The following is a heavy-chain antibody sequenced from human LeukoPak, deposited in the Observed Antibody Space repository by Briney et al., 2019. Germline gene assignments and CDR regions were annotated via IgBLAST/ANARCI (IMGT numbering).Heavy chain of an antibody. V-gene: IGHV4-59*08. Sequence: SETLSLTCTVSGGSISSYYWSWIRQPPGKGLEWIGYIYYSGSTNYNPSLKSRVTISVDTSKNQFSLKLSSVTAADTAVYYRARRAAYYDSSGYYYYFDYWGQGTLVTVSS. CDR3: ARRAAYYDSSGYYYYFDY. CDR1: GGSISSYY. CDR2: IYYSGST. J-gene: IGHJ4*02. D-gene: IGHD3-22*01.